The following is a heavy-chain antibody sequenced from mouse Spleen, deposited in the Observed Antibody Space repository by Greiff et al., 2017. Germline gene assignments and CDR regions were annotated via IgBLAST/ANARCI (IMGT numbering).Heavy chain of an antibody. V-gene: IGHV5-6*01. CDR1: GFTFSSYG. CDR2: ISSGGGYT. CDR3: ARQLSNCHYFED. Sequence: EVQLVESGGDLVKPGGSLKLSCAASGFTFSSYGMSWVRQTPDKRLEWVATISSGGGYTYYPDSVKGRFTISKDNAKTTMYLQMSSLKSEDTARYYCARQLSNCHYFEDWGQGTTLTVSA. D-gene: IGHD2-5*01. J-gene: IGHJ2*01.